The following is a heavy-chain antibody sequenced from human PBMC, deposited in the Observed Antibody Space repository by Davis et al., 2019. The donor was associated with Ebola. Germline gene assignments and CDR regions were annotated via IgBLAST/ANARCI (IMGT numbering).Heavy chain of an antibody. CDR2: IWYDGSNK. J-gene: IGHJ6*02. CDR3: ARDPGYSYGYRYGMDV. CDR1: GFTFSSYG. V-gene: IGHV3-30*19. Sequence: GESLKISCAASGFTFSSYGMHWVRQAPGKGLEWVAVIWYDGSNKYYADSVKGRFTISRDNSKNTLYLQMNSLRAEDTAVYYCARDPGYSYGYRYGMDVWGQGTTVTVSS. D-gene: IGHD5-18*01.